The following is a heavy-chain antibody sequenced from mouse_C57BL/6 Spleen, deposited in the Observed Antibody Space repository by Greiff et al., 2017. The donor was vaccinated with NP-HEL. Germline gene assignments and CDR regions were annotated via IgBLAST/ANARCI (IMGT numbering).Heavy chain of an antibody. CDR3: ARQLGREGYYFDY. CDR1: GYTFTSYW. J-gene: IGHJ2*01. V-gene: IGHV1-72*01. D-gene: IGHD4-1*02. Sequence: QVQLQQPGAELVKPGASVKLSCKASGYTFTSYWRHWVKQRPGRGLEWIGRIDPNSGGTKYNEKFKSKATLTVDKPSSTAYMQLSSLTSEDSAVYYCARQLGREGYYFDYWGQGTTLTVSS. CDR2: IDPNSGGT.